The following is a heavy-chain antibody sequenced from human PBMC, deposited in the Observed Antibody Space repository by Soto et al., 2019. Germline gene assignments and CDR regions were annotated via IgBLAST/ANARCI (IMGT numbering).Heavy chain of an antibody. Sequence: GESLKISCKSSGYSVSSYWIGWVRQMPGKGLEWMGIIYPGDSDTRYSPSFQGQVTISADKSISTAYLQWSSLKASDTAMYYCAREIQLWPRYYFDYWGQGTLVTVSS. CDR1: GYSVSSYW. D-gene: IGHD5-18*01. CDR2: IYPGDSDT. J-gene: IGHJ4*02. V-gene: IGHV5-51*01. CDR3: AREIQLWPRYYFDY.